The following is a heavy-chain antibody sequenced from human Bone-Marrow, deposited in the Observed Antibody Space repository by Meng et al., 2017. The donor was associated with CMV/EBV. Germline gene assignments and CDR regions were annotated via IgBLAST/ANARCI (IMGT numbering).Heavy chain of an antibody. CDR2: ISSSSSTI. CDR3: ASITYYYDSSGVH. D-gene: IGHD3-22*01. CDR1: GFTFSSYS. V-gene: IGHV3-48*04. J-gene: IGHJ4*02. Sequence: GGSLRLSCAASGFTFSSYSMNWVPQAPGKGLEWVSYISSSSSTIYYADSVKGRFTISRDNARESLYLQMNSLRAEDTAVYYCASITYYYDSSGVHWGQGTLVTVSS.